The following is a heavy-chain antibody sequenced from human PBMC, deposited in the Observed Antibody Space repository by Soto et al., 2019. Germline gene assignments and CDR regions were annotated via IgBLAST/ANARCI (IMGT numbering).Heavy chain of an antibody. Sequence: SETLSLTCTVSGGSISSYYWSWIRQPAGKGLEWIGRIYTSGSTNYNPSLKSRVTMSVDTSKNQFSLKLSSVTATDTAVYYCASQYDSSGYFPFDYWGQGTLVTVSS. J-gene: IGHJ4*02. V-gene: IGHV4-4*07. D-gene: IGHD3-22*01. CDR1: GGSISSYY. CDR3: ASQYDSSGYFPFDY. CDR2: IYTSGST.